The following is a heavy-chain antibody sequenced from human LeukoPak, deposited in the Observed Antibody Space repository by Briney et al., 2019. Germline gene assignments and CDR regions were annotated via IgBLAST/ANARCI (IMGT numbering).Heavy chain of an antibody. Sequence: ASVKVSCKASGYTFTSYYMHWVRQAPGQGLEWMGIINPSGGSTSYAQKFQGRVTMTRDTSTSTVYMELSSLRSEDTAVYYCARDQNQNILTGYYNVIGYWGQGTLVTVSS. V-gene: IGHV1-46*01. CDR2: INPSGGST. J-gene: IGHJ4*02. CDR1: GYTFTSYY. D-gene: IGHD3-9*01. CDR3: ARDQNQNILTGYYNVIGY.